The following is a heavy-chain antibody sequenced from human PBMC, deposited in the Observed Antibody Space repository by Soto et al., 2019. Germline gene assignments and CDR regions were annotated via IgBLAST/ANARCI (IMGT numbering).Heavy chain of an antibody. CDR2: IYYSGST. CDR3: ARHTTYYYDSSGWGSAFDI. D-gene: IGHD3-22*01. Sequence: SETLSLTCTVSGGSISSSSYYWGWIRQPPGKGLEWIGSIYYSGSTYYNPSLKSRVTISVDTSKNQFSLKLSSVTAADTAVYYCARHTTYYYDSSGWGSAFDIWGQGTMVTVSS. J-gene: IGHJ3*02. CDR1: GGSISSSSYY. V-gene: IGHV4-39*01.